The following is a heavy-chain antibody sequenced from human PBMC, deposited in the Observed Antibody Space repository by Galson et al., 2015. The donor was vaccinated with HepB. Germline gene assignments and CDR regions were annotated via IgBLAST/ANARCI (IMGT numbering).Heavy chain of an antibody. D-gene: IGHD1-26*01. J-gene: IGHJ4*02. CDR3: AKGALIVGATAVDY. Sequence: PRLSCAASGFTFSSYGMHWVRQAPGKGLEWVAVISYDGSNKYYADSVKGRFTISRDNSKNTLYLQMNSLRAEDTAVYYCAKGALIVGATAVDYWGQGTLVTVSS. CDR1: GFTFSSYG. V-gene: IGHV3-30*18. CDR2: ISYDGSNK.